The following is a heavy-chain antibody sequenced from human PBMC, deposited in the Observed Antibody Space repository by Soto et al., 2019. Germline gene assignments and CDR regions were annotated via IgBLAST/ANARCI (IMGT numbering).Heavy chain of an antibody. CDR2: IYYSGST. CDR3: ARGNGFNLY. CDR1: GGPFSDHY. J-gene: IGHJ4*02. D-gene: IGHD2-8*01. Sequence: QVQLQESGPGLVKPSQTLSLTCSVSGGPFSDHYWSWIRQPPGKGLEWIGYIYYSGSTKYNPSLKSRVTISVDTSKNQFSLKLSSVTAADTAVYYCARGNGFNLYWGQGTLVNVSS. V-gene: IGHV4-59*11.